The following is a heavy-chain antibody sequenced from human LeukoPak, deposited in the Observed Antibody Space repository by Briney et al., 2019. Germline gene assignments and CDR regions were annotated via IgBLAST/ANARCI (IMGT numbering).Heavy chain of an antibody. CDR1: GFTFSSYS. V-gene: IGHV3-48*04. D-gene: IGHD6-19*01. CDR2: ISSSSSTI. J-gene: IGHJ4*02. CDR3: ALGWYAIDY. Sequence: GGSLRLSCAASGFTFSSYSMNWVRQAPGKGLEWVSYISSSSSTIYYADSVKGRFTISRDNARNLVYLEMHSLRAEDTAPYYCALGWYAIDYWGQGTLVTVSS.